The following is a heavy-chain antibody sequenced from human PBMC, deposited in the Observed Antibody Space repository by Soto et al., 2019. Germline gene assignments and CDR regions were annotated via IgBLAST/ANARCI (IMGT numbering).Heavy chain of an antibody. CDR1: GYSFTIYW. V-gene: IGHV5-10-1*01. D-gene: IGHD1-20*01. Sequence: PGESLKISCKCSGYSFTIYWIIWVLQMPGKGLEWMGRIDPSDSYTNYSPSFQGHVTISADKSISTAYLQWSSLKASDTAMYYCARHIRMNDAFDIWGQGTMVTVSS. CDR3: ARHIRMNDAFDI. CDR2: IDPSDSYT. J-gene: IGHJ3*02.